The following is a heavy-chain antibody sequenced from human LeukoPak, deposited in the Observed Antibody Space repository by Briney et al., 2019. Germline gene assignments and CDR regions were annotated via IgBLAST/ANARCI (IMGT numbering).Heavy chain of an antibody. D-gene: IGHD5-12*01. V-gene: IGHV4-4*02. CDR3: ARVNSGYDFHYYYYGLDV. J-gene: IGHJ6*02. CDR2: IYHSGST. CDR1: GXSISSSNW. Sequence: SGTLSLTCAVSGXSISSSNWWGWVRQPPGKGLEWSGEIYHSGSTNYNPSLKRRVTISVDKSKNQFSLKLSSVTAADTAVYYCARVNSGYDFHYYYYGLDVWGQGTTVTVSS.